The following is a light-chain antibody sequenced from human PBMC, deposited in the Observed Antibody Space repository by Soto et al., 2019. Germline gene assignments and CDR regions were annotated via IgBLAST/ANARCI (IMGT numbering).Light chain of an antibody. V-gene: IGKV3-15*01. CDR1: QSISSN. CDR3: QQYGSSPPRT. J-gene: IGKJ1*01. Sequence: EIVMTQSPATLAVSKGERATLSCRASQSISSNLAWYQQKLGQAPRLLIYRASTRATGIPARFSGSGSGTDFTLSISRLEPEDFAVYYCQQYGSSPPRTFGQGTKVDI. CDR2: RAS.